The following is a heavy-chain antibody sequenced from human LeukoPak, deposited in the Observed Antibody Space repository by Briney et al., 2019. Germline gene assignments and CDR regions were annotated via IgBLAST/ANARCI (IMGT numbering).Heavy chain of an antibody. CDR2: INPSEADT. D-gene: IGHD1-26*01. CDR3: SLGATDY. Sequence: ASVKVSCKASGYTFTSYYMHWVRQAPGQGLEWIGIINPSEADTAYAQKFQGRVTVTMDTSTSTVYMELSALTSEDTALYFCSLGATDYWGQGILVSVSS. V-gene: IGHV1-46*01. CDR1: GYTFTSYY. J-gene: IGHJ4*02.